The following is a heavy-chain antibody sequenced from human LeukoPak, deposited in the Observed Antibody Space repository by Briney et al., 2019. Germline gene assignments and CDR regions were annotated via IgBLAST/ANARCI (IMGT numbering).Heavy chain of an antibody. V-gene: IGHV3-7*01. Sequence: PGGSLRLSCAASGITFSSYWMSWVRQAPGKGLEWVANIKQDGSEKYYVDSVKGRFTISRDNAKNSLYLQMNSLRAEDTAVYYCARDRIVANYWGQGTLVTVSS. D-gene: IGHD5-12*01. CDR3: ARDRIVANY. CDR2: IKQDGSEK. J-gene: IGHJ4*02. CDR1: GITFSSYW.